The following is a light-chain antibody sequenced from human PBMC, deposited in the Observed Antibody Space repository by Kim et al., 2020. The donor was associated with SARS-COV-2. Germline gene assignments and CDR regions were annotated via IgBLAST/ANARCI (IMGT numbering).Light chain of an antibody. V-gene: IGKV1-39*01. CDR3: QKSYTPPRT. CDR2: AAS. Sequence: DIQMTQSPSSLSASVGDRVTITCRASQSITNYLNWYQQKPGKAPKVLIYAASTLQSGVPSRFSGSGSGTDFTLTISSLQPDDFATSYCQKSYTPPRTFAPGTKVDIK. CDR1: QSITNY. J-gene: IGKJ1*01.